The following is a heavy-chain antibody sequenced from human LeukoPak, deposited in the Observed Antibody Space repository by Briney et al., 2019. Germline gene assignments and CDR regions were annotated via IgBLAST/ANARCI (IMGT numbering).Heavy chain of an antibody. CDR3: ARGKGYDSPSGAFDI. Sequence: SETLSLTCAVYGGSFSGYYWSWIRQPPGKGLEWIGYIYHSGSTYYNPSLKSRVTISVDRSKNQFSLNMSSVTAADTAMYYGARGKGYDSPSGAFDIWGHGAMVTVSS. CDR2: IYHSGST. V-gene: IGHV4-34*01. CDR1: GGSFSGYY. J-gene: IGHJ3*02. D-gene: IGHD3-9*01.